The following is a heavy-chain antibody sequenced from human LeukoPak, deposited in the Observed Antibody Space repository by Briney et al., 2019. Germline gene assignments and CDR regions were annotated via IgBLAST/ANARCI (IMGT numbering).Heavy chain of an antibody. D-gene: IGHD1-26*01. CDR2: ISYDGSNK. V-gene: IGHV3-30-3*01. CDR1: GFTFSSYA. J-gene: IGHJ4*02. Sequence: GGSLRLSCAASGFTFSSYAMHWVRQAPGKGLEWVAVISYDGSNKYYADSVKGRFTISRDNSKNTVYLQMNSLRAEDTAVYYCARDQDGSYYVNVDYWGQGTLVTVSS. CDR3: ARDQDGSYYVNVDY.